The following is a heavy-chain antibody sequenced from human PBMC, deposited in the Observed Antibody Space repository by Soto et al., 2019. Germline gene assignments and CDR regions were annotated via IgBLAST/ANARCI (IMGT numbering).Heavy chain of an antibody. D-gene: IGHD5-18*01. V-gene: IGHV3-15*07. CDR2: IKSKTDGGTT. CDR1: SVSNAW. CDR3: TTGRYSYGQGYYYGMDV. Sequence: SVSNAWMNWVRQAPGKGLEWVGRIKSKTDGGTTDYAAPVKGRFTISRDDSKNTLYLQMNSLKTEDTAVYYCTTGRYSYGQGYYYGMDVWGQGTTVTVSS. J-gene: IGHJ6*02.